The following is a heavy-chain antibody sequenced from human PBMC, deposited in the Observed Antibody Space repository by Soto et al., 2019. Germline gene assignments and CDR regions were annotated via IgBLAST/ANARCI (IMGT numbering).Heavy chain of an antibody. CDR1: GYTFTSYG. V-gene: IGHV1-18*01. Sequence: QVQLVQSGAEVKKPGASVKVSCKASGYTFTSYGISWVRQAPGQGLEWMGWISAYNGNTNYEQKLKGRVTMTTDTYTSTAYMELRSLRSDDTAVYYCSITSATYYYYGMDVWCLGTTVTVSS. J-gene: IGHJ6*02. D-gene: IGHD3-16*01. CDR2: ISAYNGNT. CDR3: SITSATYYYYGMDV.